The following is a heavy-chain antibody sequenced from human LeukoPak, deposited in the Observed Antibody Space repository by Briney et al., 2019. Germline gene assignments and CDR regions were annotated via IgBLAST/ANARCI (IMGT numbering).Heavy chain of an antibody. CDR3: AKDRNKITIFGVVIFRAYFDY. CDR1: GITFSSYA. Sequence: GGSLRLSCAASGITFSSYAMSWVRQAPGKGLEWVSAISGSGGSTYYADSVKGRFTISRDNSKNTLYLQMNSLRAEDTAVYYCAKDRNKITIFGVVIFRAYFDYWGQGTLVTVSS. V-gene: IGHV3-23*01. J-gene: IGHJ4*02. D-gene: IGHD3-3*01. CDR2: ISGSGGST.